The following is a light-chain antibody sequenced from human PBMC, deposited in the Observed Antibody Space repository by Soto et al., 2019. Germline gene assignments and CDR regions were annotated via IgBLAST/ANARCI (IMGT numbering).Light chain of an antibody. V-gene: IGKV3-11*01. J-gene: IGKJ5*01. CDR2: DAS. CDR1: QSVGSY. CDR3: QQRSNWPPIT. Sequence: EIVLTHSPATLSLSPWERATLSCRASQSVGSYLAWYQQKPGQAPRLLIYDASNRATGIPARFSGSGSGTDFTLTISSLEPADFAVYYCQQRSNWPPITFGQGTRLEIK.